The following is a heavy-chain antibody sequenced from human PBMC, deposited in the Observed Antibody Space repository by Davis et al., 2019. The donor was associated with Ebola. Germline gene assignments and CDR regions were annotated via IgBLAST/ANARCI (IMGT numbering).Heavy chain of an antibody. D-gene: IGHD3-9*01. CDR3: ARAPNYDVLTGTSSYYFDY. CDR2: ISGFNTNT. V-gene: IGHV1-18*04. J-gene: IGHJ4*02. CDR1: GYTFTSYG. Sequence: ASVKVSCKSSGYTFTSYGLVWVRQAPGLGLEWMGWISGFNTNTHFAQKFQGRVTVSKDTSTNTAYMDLRSLTSDDTAIYYCARAPNYDVLTGTSSYYFDYWGQGTLVTISS.